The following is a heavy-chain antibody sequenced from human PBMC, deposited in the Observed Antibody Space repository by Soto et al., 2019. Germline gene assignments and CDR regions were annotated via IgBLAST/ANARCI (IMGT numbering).Heavy chain of an antibody. V-gene: IGHV4-59*11. CDR3: AREWYGP. J-gene: IGHJ5*02. CDR2: VFYNGST. CDR1: GGTISRHY. Sequence: SETLSLTCTVSGGTISRHYWSWIRQPPGKGLEWIGYVFYNGSTTYNPSLKTRVTMSVDTAKNHFSLELTSATAADTAVYYCAREWYGPWGQGILVTVSS.